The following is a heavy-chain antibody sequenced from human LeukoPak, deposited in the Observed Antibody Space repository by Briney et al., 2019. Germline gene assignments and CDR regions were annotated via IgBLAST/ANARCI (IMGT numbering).Heavy chain of an antibody. CDR2: IWYDGSNK. CDR1: GFTFSSYG. Sequence: GGSLRLSCAASGFTFSSYGMHWVRQAPGKGLECVAVIWYDGSNKYYADSVKGRFTTSRDNSKNTLYLQMNSLRAEDTAVYYCARPLSGYSYGYPDYWGQGTLVTVSS. D-gene: IGHD5-18*01. V-gene: IGHV3-33*01. J-gene: IGHJ4*02. CDR3: ARPLSGYSYGYPDY.